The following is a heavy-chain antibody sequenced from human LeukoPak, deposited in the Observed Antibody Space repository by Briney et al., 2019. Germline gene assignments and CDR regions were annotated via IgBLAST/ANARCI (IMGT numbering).Heavy chain of an antibody. J-gene: IGHJ4*02. CDR2: TNEDGSIT. CDR1: GFTFRRFL. V-gene: IGHV3-74*01. CDR3: ARDVGGSGSY. D-gene: IGHD3-10*01. Sequence: GSLRPSFAVSGFTFRRFLDHWVRPVSGEGPMWVSRTNEDGSITNYADSVKGRFTISRDNAENTLYLHLNSLRVEDTAIYYCARDVGGSGSYWGQGTLVTVSS.